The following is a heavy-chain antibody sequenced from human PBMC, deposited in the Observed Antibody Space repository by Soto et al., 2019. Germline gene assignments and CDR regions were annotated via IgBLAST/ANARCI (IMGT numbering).Heavy chain of an antibody. V-gene: IGHV5-51*01. CDR1: GYRFSSYW. Sequence: GESLKISCLGSGYRFSSYWIAWVRQLPGKGLEFMGIIYPGDFDTRYNPSFQGQVTISVDRSISTAYLQWSSLKAPDTAMYYCARRNYYYGMDVWGQGTTVTVSS. CDR3: ARRNYYYGMDV. J-gene: IGHJ6*02. CDR2: IYPGDFDT.